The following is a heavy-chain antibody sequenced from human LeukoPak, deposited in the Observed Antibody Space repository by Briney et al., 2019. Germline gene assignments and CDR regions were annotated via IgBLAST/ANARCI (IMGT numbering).Heavy chain of an antibody. D-gene: IGHD4-17*01. Sequence: PSETLSLTCTVSRGSISSYYWSWIRQPPGKGLEWIGYIYYSGSTNYNPSLKSRVTISVDTSKNQFSLKLRSVTAADTAVYYCAGTDYGDYVHHWGQGTLVTVSS. V-gene: IGHV4-59*01. CDR2: IYYSGST. J-gene: IGHJ1*01. CDR3: AGTDYGDYVHH. CDR1: RGSISSYY.